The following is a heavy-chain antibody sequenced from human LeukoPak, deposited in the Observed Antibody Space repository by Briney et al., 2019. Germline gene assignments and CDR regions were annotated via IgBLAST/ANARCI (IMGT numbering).Heavy chain of an antibody. Sequence: PGGSLRLSCAASGFTFDDYGMSWVRQAPGKGLEWVSGINWNGGSTGYADSVKGRFTISRDNAKNSLYLQMNSLRAEDTALYYCARVRADHYDSSGSKRGWFDPWGQGTLATVSS. V-gene: IGHV3-20*04. D-gene: IGHD3-22*01. CDR2: INWNGGST. CDR1: GFTFDDYG. CDR3: ARVRADHYDSSGSKRGWFDP. J-gene: IGHJ5*02.